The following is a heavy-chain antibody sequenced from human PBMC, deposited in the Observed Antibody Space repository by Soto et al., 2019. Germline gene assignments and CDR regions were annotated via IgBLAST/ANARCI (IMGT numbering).Heavy chain of an antibody. Sequence: SQTLSLTCAISRDSVSSNSPAWSWIGQSPSRGLEWLGRTYYRSKWYNDYAVVVKSRLTITPDTSKNQFSLQLNSVTPEDTAVYYCARAIGPMLFDVWGQGTMVTVSS. V-gene: IGHV6-1*01. CDR2: TYYRSKWYN. CDR1: RDSVSSNSPA. D-gene: IGHD2-8*01. CDR3: ARAIGPMLFDV. J-gene: IGHJ3*01.